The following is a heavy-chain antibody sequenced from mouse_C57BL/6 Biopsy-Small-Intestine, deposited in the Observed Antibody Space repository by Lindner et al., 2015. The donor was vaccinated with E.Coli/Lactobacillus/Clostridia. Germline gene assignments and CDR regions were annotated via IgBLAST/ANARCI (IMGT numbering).Heavy chain of an antibody. CDR3: ARGTGRGLDY. V-gene: IGHV5-17*01. CDR2: ISSGSSTI. Sequence: EVQLQESGGGLVKPGGSLKLSCAASGFTFSDYGMHWVRQAPEKGLEWVAYISSGSSTIYYADTVKGRFTISRDNAKNTLSLQMTSLRSEDTAMYYCARGTGRGLDYWGQGTTLTVSS. J-gene: IGHJ2*01. D-gene: IGHD3-3*01. CDR1: GFTFSDYG.